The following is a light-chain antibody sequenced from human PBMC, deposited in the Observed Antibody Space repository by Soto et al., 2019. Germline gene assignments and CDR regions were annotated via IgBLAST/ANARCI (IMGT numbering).Light chain of an antibody. CDR1: QTVSSN. Sequence: EIVMTQTPATLSVSPGERDTLSCRASQTVSSNLAWYQQKPGQSPRLLIYGASTRATGIPARFSGGGSGTEFTLTISSLQSDDFALYYCQQYNNWPPLTFGGGTNVEIK. J-gene: IGKJ4*01. CDR3: QQYNNWPPLT. CDR2: GAS. V-gene: IGKV3-15*01.